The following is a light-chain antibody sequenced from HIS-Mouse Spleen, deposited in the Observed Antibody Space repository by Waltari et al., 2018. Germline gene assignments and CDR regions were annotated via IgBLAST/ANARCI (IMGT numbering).Light chain of an antibody. CDR2: EVS. V-gene: IGLV2-8*01. CDR3: SSYAGSNIVV. Sequence: QSALTQPPSAAGSPGQSVTISCTGTTSAVGGYHYPPWYQQHPGKPPKLLIYEVSERPSGVPDRFSGSKSGNTASLTVSGLQAEDEADYYCSSYAGSNIVVFGGGTKLTVL. CDR1: TSAVGGYHY. J-gene: IGLJ2*01.